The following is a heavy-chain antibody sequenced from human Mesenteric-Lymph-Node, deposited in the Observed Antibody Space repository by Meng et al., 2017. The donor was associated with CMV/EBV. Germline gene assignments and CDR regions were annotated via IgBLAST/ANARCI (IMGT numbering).Heavy chain of an antibody. D-gene: IGHD2-2*01. CDR3: VARPDNIY. CDR2: IKADGSEK. CDR1: GFTFSSFW. V-gene: IGHV3-7*01. J-gene: IGHJ4*02. Sequence: GESLKISCAASGFTFSSFWMNWVRQPPGKGLEWVANIKADGSEKYYVDSVKGRFTIARDNAKNSLYLQMDNLRAEDTAVYYCVARPDNIYWGQGTLVTVSS.